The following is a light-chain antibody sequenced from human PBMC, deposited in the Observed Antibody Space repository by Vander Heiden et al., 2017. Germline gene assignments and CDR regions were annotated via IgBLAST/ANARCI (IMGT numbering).Light chain of an antibody. CDR2: AAS. J-gene: IGKJ2*01. Sequence: DIQMTQSPSSLSASVGDRVTITCRASQSISSYLNWDQQKPGKAPKRLIYAASSLQSGGPSRFSGSGSGTDFTLTISSLQPEDFATYYWQQSYSTPQTFGQGTKLEIK. CDR3: QQSYSTPQT. V-gene: IGKV1-39*01. CDR1: QSISSY.